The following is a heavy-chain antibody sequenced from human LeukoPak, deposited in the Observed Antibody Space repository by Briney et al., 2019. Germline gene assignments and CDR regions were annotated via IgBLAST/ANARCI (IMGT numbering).Heavy chain of an antibody. CDR1: GGTFSIYD. Sequence: SVKVSCKSSGGTFSIYDISWVRQAPGQGREGGGGIIPIFVTANYTQNFQGRVAITADKSTSTAYMEPSRLRSEDTAVYYCASGRTDTVVVPATLRNYYFDYWGQGTLVTVSS. CDR2: IIPIFVTA. D-gene: IGHD2-2*01. V-gene: IGHV1-69*06. J-gene: IGHJ4*02. CDR3: ASGRTDTVVVPATLRNYYFDY.